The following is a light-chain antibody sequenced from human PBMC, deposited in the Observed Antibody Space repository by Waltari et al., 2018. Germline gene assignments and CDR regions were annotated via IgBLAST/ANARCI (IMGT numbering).Light chain of an antibody. J-gene: IGLJ2*01. CDR1: SGDVGGYNY. Sequence: QSALTQPPSASGSPGQSVTISCTGTSGDVGGYNYVSWYQQYPGKAPKLLIYDVNERHSGVSNRFSGSNSGNTASLTISGLQAEDEADYYCCSYAGSSTFLFGGGTKVTVL. V-gene: IGLV2-23*02. CDR3: CSYAGSSTFL. CDR2: DVN.